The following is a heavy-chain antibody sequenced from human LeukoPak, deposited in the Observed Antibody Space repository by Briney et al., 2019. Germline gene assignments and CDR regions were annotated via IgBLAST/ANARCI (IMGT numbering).Heavy chain of an antibody. CDR1: GFTFSSYG. CDR3: ARDRVVRGVDLDAFDI. Sequence: GGSLRLSCAASGFTFSSYGMHWVRQAPGKGLEWVAVISYDGSNKYYADSVKGRFTISRDNSKNTLYLQMNSLRAEDTAVYYCARDRVVRGVDLDAFDIWGQGIMVTVSS. J-gene: IGHJ3*02. CDR2: ISYDGSNK. D-gene: IGHD3-10*01. V-gene: IGHV3-30*03.